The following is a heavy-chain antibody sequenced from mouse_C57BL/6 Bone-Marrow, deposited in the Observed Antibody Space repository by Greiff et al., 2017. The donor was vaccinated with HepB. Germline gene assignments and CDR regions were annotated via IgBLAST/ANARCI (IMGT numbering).Heavy chain of an antibody. D-gene: IGHD2-2*01. V-gene: IGHV3-6*01. J-gene: IGHJ2*01. Sequence: EESGPGLVKPSQSLSLTCSVTGYSITSGYYWNWIRQFPGNKLEWMGYISYDGSNNYNPSLKNRISITRDTSKNQFFLKLNSVTTEDTATYYCARVPGYYFDYWGQGTTLTVSS. CDR2: ISYDGSN. CDR3: ARVPGYYFDY. CDR1: GYSITSGYY.